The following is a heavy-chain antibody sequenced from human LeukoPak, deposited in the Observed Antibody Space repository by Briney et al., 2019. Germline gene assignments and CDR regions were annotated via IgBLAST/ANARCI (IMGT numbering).Heavy chain of an antibody. J-gene: IGHJ4*02. Sequence: PGGSLRLSCAASGFTFSSHSMNWVRQAPGKGLEWLSYISSTGSAKYYADSVKGRFTISRDNAKNSLYLQMNSLGAEDTAVYYCARVTVPATMLIPDWGQGTLVTVSS. CDR2: ISSTGSAK. CDR1: GFTFSSHS. V-gene: IGHV3-48*01. D-gene: IGHD2-2*01. CDR3: ARVTVPATMLIPD.